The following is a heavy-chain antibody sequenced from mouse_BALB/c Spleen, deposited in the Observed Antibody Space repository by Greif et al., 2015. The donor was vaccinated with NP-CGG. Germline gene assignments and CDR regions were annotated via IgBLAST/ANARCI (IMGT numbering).Heavy chain of an antibody. J-gene: IGHJ4*01. CDR1: GFSLTSYG. V-gene: IGHV2-9*02. CDR3: ARDGYYPYYAMDY. Sequence: QVQLQQSGPGLVAPSQSLSITCTVSGFSLTSYGVHWVRQPPGKGLEWLGVIWAGGSTNYNSALMSRLSISKDNSKSQVFLKMNSLQTDDTAMYYCARDGYYPYYAMDYWGQGTSVTVSS. D-gene: IGHD2-3*01. CDR2: IWAGGST.